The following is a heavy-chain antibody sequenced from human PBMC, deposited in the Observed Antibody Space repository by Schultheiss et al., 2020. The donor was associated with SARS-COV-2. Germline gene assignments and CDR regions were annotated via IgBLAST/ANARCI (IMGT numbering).Heavy chain of an antibody. J-gene: IGHJ3*02. Sequence: ASVKVSCKASGYTFTSYGISWVRQAPGQGLEWMGWISAYNGNTNYAQKLQGRVTMTTDTSTSTAYMELRSLRSDDTAVYYCARDPPRVQLERRGAFDIWGQGTMVTCSS. D-gene: IGHD1-1*01. CDR1: GYTFTSYG. CDR2: ISAYNGNT. V-gene: IGHV1-18*04. CDR3: ARDPPRVQLERRGAFDI.